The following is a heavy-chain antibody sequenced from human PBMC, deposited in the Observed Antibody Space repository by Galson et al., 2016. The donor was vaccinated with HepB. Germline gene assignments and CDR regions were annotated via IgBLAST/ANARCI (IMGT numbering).Heavy chain of an antibody. CDR3: AGYEGSFWLWERFDP. D-gene: IGHD1-26*01. J-gene: IGHJ5*02. CDR2: IYYSGST. CDR1: GGSISNSNYY. V-gene: IGHV4-39*07. Sequence: SETLSLTCTVSGGSISNSNYYWGWIRQPPGKGLEWIGSIYYSGSTYYNPSLNSRVTISVDTSKNQFSLKLNSVTAADTAVYYCAGYEGSFWLWERFDPWGQGTLVTVSS.